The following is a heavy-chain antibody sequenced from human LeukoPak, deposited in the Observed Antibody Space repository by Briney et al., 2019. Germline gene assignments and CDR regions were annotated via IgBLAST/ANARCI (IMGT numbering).Heavy chain of an antibody. CDR3: ARDQVYSSGWYYFDY. CDR2: ISAYNGNT. D-gene: IGHD6-19*01. Sequence: GASVKVSCKASGYTFTSHGISWVRQAPGQGLEWMGWISAYNGNTNYAQKLQGRVTMTTDTSTSTAYMELRSLRSDDTAVYYCARDQVYSSGWYYFDYWGQGTLVTVSS. CDR1: GYTFTSHG. V-gene: IGHV1-18*01. J-gene: IGHJ4*02.